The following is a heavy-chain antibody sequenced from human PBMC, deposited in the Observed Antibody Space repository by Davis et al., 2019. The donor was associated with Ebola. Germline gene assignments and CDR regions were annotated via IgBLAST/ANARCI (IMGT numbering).Heavy chain of an antibody. CDR2: ISSSSSYT. V-gene: IGHV3-11*06. J-gene: IGHJ4*02. CDR1: GFTFSDYY. CDR3: ARDPHSSGCRGPACYFDY. D-gene: IGHD6-19*01. Sequence: GESLKISCAASGFTFSDYYMSWIRQAPGKGLEWVSYISSSSSYTNYADSVKGRFTISRDNAKNSLYLQMNSLRAEDTAVYYCARDPHSSGCRGPACYFDYWGQGTLVTVSS.